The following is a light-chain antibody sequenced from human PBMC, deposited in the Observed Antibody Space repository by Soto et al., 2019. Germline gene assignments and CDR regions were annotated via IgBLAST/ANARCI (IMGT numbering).Light chain of an antibody. CDR3: QQSYNVSYT. J-gene: IGKJ2*01. CDR1: QNIDNY. Sequence: DIKMTQSTSSLSASVGDTVTITCRESQNIDNYLNWYQQQPGKAPRLLIYGASVLQSGVPSRFSFSGAETDFTLTITSLHPDDSATFFFQQSYNVSYTFGQGTKLEIK. V-gene: IGKV1-39*01. CDR2: GAS.